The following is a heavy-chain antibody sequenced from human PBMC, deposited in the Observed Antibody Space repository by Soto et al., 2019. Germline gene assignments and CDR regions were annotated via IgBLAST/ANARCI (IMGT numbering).Heavy chain of an antibody. Sequence: PGGSLRLSCAASGFTFSNAWMNWVRQAPGKGLEWVGRIKSKTDGGTTDYAAPVKGRFTISRDDSKNTLYLQMNSLKTEDTAVYYCTTGYEVRGVSYYYYGMDVWGQGTTVTVSS. V-gene: IGHV3-15*07. D-gene: IGHD3-10*01. CDR2: IKSKTDGGTT. CDR1: GFTFSNAW. CDR3: TTGYEVRGVSYYYYGMDV. J-gene: IGHJ6*02.